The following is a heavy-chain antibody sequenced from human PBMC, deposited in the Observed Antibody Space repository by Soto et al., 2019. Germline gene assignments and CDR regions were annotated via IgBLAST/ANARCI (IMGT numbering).Heavy chain of an antibody. D-gene: IGHD3-10*01. Sequence: EVQLVESGGGLVKPGGSLRLSCAASGFTFSNAWMSWVRQAPGKGLEWVGRIKSKTDGGTTDYAAPVKGRFTISRDDSKNTLYLQMNSLKTEATAVYYCTTGITMVRGVPSTLDYWGQGTLVTVSS. V-gene: IGHV3-15*01. J-gene: IGHJ4*02. CDR1: GFTFSNAW. CDR2: IKSKTDGGTT. CDR3: TTGITMVRGVPSTLDY.